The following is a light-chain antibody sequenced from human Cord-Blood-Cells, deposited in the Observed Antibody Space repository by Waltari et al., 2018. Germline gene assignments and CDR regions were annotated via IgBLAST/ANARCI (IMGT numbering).Light chain of an antibody. CDR1: QSVTSSF. CDR2: GAS. V-gene: IGKV3-20*01. CDR3: QQSGA. Sequence: EIVLTQYPGTLPLAPGERATLSCRASQSVTSSFLALYQQKPVQAPRLLLYGASSRATGIPDRFSGSGSWTDFTLTISRLEPEDFAVYYCQQSGAFGQGTKVEIK. J-gene: IGKJ1*01.